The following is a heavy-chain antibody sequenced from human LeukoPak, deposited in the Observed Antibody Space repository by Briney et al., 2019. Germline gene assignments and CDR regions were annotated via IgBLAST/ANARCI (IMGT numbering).Heavy chain of an antibody. Sequence: GGSLRLSCAASGFTFSSYWMSWVRQAPGKGLEWVANIKQDGSEKYYVDSVKGRFTISRDNAKNSLYLQMNSLRAEDTAVYYCARLKPSFNKYYYDSSGYSYFDYWGQGTLVTVSS. D-gene: IGHD3-22*01. J-gene: IGHJ4*02. CDR1: GFTFSSYW. CDR3: ARLKPSFNKYYYDSSGYSYFDY. V-gene: IGHV3-7*01. CDR2: IKQDGSEK.